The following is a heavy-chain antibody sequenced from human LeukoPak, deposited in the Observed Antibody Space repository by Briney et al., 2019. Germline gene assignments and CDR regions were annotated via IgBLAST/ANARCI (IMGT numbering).Heavy chain of an antibody. CDR2: IRYDGSNK. V-gene: IGHV3-30*02. CDR3: AKERDGEAAERFDY. Sequence: GGSLRLSCAASGFTFSSYGMHWVRQAPGKGLEWVAFIRYDGSNKYYADSVKGRFTIPRANSKNTLYLQMNSVRAEDTAVYNCAKERDGEAAERFDYWGKGTLVTVSS. D-gene: IGHD6-13*01. J-gene: IGHJ4*02. CDR1: GFTFSSYG.